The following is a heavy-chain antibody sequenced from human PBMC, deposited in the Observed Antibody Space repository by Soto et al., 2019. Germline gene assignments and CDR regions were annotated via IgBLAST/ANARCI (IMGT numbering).Heavy chain of an antibody. D-gene: IGHD3-10*01. CDR2: IGGSGDGT. CDR3: APFPPYYGSAS. J-gene: IGHJ4*02. V-gene: IGHV3-23*01. CDR1: GFTFTSYA. Sequence: WGSLRLSCAASGFTFTSYAIAFFRHSPGKGLEWVSGIGGSGDGTYYADSVKGRFTISRDNSKNTLYLQMNSLRAEDTAVYYCAPFPPYYGSASWGKGTLVTVSS.